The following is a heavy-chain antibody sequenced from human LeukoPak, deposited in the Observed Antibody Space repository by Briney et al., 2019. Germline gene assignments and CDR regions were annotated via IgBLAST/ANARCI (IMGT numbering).Heavy chain of an antibody. CDR3: AKDGKGMIPWTAY. V-gene: IGHV3-30-3*02. J-gene: IGHJ4*02. CDR2: ISYDGSNK. D-gene: IGHD3/OR15-3a*01. Sequence: PGGSLRLSCAASGFTFSSYAMHWVRQAPGKGLEWVAVISYDGSNKYYADSVKGRFTISRDNSKNTLYLQMNSLRAEDTALYYCAKDGKGMIPWTAYWGQGTLVTVSS. CDR1: GFTFSSYA.